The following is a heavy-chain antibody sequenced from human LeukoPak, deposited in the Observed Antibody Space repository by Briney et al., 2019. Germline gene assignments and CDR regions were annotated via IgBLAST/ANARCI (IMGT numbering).Heavy chain of an antibody. Sequence: GRSLRLSCAASGFTFSIYAMTWVRQAPGKGLEWVSGISGSDGTTYYADSVKGRFTITRDNSQNTLYLQMNSLRADDTAVYYCAKSSSGYDLLNFDSWGQGTLVTVSS. V-gene: IGHV3-23*01. D-gene: IGHD5-12*01. CDR2: ISGSDGTT. CDR1: GFTFSIYA. CDR3: AKSSSGYDLLNFDS. J-gene: IGHJ4*02.